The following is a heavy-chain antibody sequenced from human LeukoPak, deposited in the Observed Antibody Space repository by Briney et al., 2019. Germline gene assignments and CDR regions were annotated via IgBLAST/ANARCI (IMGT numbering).Heavy chain of an antibody. CDR2: INPSGGST. J-gene: IGHJ4*02. V-gene: IGHV1-46*01. D-gene: IGHD5-24*01. CDR1: GYTFTRYN. Sequence: GASVKVSCKAFGYTFTRYNMHWVRQAPGQGLEWMGIINPSGGSTSYAQKFQGRVTMTRDTSTSTVYMELSSLRSEDTAVYYCARESRLQKPRQLELGYWGQGTLVTVSS. CDR3: ARESRLQKPRQLELGY.